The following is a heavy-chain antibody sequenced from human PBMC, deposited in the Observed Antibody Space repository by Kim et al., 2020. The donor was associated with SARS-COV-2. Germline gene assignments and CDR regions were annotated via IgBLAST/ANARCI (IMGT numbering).Heavy chain of an antibody. Sequence: GGSLRLSCAASGFTFSSYDMHWVRQATGKGLEWVSAIGTAGDTYYPGSVKGRFTISRENAKNSLYLQMNSLRAGDTAVYYCARGPSLLWFGESHAYFDYWGQGTLVTVSS. D-gene: IGHD3-10*01. CDR1: GFTFSSYD. J-gene: IGHJ4*02. CDR3: ARGPSLLWFGESHAYFDY. CDR2: IGTAGDT. V-gene: IGHV3-13*01.